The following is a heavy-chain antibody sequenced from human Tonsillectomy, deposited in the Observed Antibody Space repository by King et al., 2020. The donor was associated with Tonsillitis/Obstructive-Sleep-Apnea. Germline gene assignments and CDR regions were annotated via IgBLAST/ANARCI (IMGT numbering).Heavy chain of an antibody. CDR2: VYPGDSDT. J-gene: IGHJ4*02. D-gene: IGHD5-12*01. CDR1: GYSFTNYW. V-gene: IGHV5-51*01. CDR3: ARHNEGSSGYDFLDY. Sequence: QLVQSGTEVKKPGESLQISCKGSGYSFTNYWIGWVRPMPGKGLEWMGIVYPGDSDTRYSPSFQGQVTISADKSISTAFLQWSSLKASDTAIYYCARHNEGSSGYDFLDYWGQGTLVTVSS.